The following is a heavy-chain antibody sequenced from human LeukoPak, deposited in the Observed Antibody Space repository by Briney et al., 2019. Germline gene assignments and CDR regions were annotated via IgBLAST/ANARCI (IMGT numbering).Heavy chain of an antibody. CDR1: GGTFSSYT. Sequence: ASVKVSCKASGGTFSSYTISWVRQAPGQGLEWMGRIIPILGIANYAQKFQGRVTITADKSTSTAYMELSSLRSEDTAVYYCARDLPWVAVAGNVHLVDTTWGQGTLVTVSS. V-gene: IGHV1-69*04. J-gene: IGHJ5*02. D-gene: IGHD6-19*01. CDR3: ARDLPWVAVAGNVHLVDTT. CDR2: IIPILGIA.